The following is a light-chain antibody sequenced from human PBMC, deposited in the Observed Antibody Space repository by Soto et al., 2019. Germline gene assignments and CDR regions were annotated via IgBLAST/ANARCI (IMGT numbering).Light chain of an antibody. CDR3: QQYNTHRWT. CDR2: DAS. Sequence: DIQMTQSPSSLSASVGDRVTITCLASQDISNYLTWYQQKPGQAPKLLVYDASSLESGVPSRFSGSGSGTEFTLIISSLQPDDFATYHCQQYNTHRWTFGQGTKVDVK. CDR1: QDISNY. J-gene: IGKJ1*01. V-gene: IGKV1-5*01.